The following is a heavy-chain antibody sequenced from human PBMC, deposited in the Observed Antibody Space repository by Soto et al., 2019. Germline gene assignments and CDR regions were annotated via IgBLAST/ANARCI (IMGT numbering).Heavy chain of an antibody. D-gene: IGHD3-3*01. Sequence: GGSLRLSCAASGFTFSSYGMHWVRQAPGKGLEWVANIKQDGSEKYYVDSVKGRFTISRDNAKNSLYLQMNSLRAEDTAVYYCARNGPYDFWSGYYSMVYYYYGMDVWGQGTTVTVSS. CDR2: IKQDGSEK. V-gene: IGHV3-7*03. CDR3: ARNGPYDFWSGYYSMVYYYYGMDV. CDR1: GFTFSSYG. J-gene: IGHJ6*02.